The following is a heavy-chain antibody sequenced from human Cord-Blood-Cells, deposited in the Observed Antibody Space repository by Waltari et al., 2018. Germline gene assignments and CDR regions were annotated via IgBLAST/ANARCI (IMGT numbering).Heavy chain of an antibody. D-gene: IGHD4-17*01. CDR2: ISSSGSTI. Sequence: EVQLVESGGGLVQPGGPLRLSCAASGFTFRSYEMNWVRQAPGKGLEWVSYISSSGSTIYYADSVKGRFTISRDNAKNSLYLQMNSLRAEDTAVYYCATDTTVTTNWFDPWGQGTLVTVSS. J-gene: IGHJ5*02. V-gene: IGHV3-48*03. CDR1: GFTFRSYE. CDR3: ATDTTVTTNWFDP.